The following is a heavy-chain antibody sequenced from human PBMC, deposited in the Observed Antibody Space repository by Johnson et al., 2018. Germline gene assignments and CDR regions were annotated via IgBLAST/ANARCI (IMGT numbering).Heavy chain of an antibody. CDR3: ARDRSWFRPSGTTHAECCQQ. J-gene: IGHJ1*01. D-gene: IGHD3-10*01. V-gene: IGHV3-30-3*01. Sequence: QVQLVQSGGGVVQPGRSLRLSCAASGFTFSSYAMHWVRQAPGKGLEWVAVISYDGSNKYYADSVKGRFTISRDNSKNTLYLQMNSLRAEDTAVYYCARDRSWFRPSGTTHAECCQQWGEGTLVTVSS. CDR2: ISYDGSNK. CDR1: GFTFSSYA.